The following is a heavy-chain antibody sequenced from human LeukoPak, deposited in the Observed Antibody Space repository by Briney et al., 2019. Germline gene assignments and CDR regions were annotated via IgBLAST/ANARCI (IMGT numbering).Heavy chain of an antibody. CDR3: ARDQARGVIDY. J-gene: IGHJ4*02. CDR1: GYTFTIYA. Sequence: EASVKISCKASGYTFTIYAIHWVRQAPGQRLEWMGWINAGNGNTKYSPEFRGRVTITRDTSASTAYMELSSLRSEDMAVYYCARDQARGVIDYWGQGTLVTVSS. D-gene: IGHD3-10*01. V-gene: IGHV1-3*03. CDR2: INAGNGNT.